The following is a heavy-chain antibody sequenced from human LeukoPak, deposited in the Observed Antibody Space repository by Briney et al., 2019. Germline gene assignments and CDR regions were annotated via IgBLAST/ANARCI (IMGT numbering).Heavy chain of an antibody. J-gene: IGHJ6*02. CDR3: ARTLAAAGKGLRYYYYGMDV. D-gene: IGHD6-13*01. V-gene: IGHV4-59*01. CDR2: IYSSGST. CDR1: GDSISSYY. Sequence: SETLSLTCTVSGDSISSYYWSWIRQPPGTGLEWIGYIYSSGSTNYNLSLKSRVTISVDTSKNQFSLKLSSVTAADTAVYYCARTLAAAGKGLRYYYYGMDVWGQGTTVTVSS.